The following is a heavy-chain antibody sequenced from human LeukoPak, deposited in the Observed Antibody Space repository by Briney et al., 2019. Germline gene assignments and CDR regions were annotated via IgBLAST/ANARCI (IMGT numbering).Heavy chain of an antibody. CDR1: AFSFSTYW. J-gene: IGHJ4*02. D-gene: IGHD2-15*01. CDR3: ARLYCSGATCYANLDY. CDR2: ITGDGSST. V-gene: IGHV3-74*01. Sequence: PGRSLRLSCAASAFSFSTYWMYWVRHAPGERLVWDTRITGDGSSTRYADSVRGRFTISRDNAKNSLYLQMNSLTAEDTAVYYCARLYCSGATCYANLDYWGQGTLVAVSS.